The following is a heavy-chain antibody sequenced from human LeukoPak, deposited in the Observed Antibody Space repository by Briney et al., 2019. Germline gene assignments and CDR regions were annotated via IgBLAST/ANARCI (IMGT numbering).Heavy chain of an antibody. V-gene: IGHV3-23*01. CDR2: ISGSATST. CDR1: GFTFSPYA. Sequence: GSLRLSCAASGFTFSPYAMSWDRQAPGKGLEWVSVISGSATSTYYADSVKGRFTISRDNSKNTVSLQMNSLRVEDTAVYYCAKDRDGYCSGGRCYYDAFDIWGQGTMVTVSS. CDR3: AKDRDGYCSGGRCYYDAFDI. D-gene: IGHD2-15*01. J-gene: IGHJ3*02.